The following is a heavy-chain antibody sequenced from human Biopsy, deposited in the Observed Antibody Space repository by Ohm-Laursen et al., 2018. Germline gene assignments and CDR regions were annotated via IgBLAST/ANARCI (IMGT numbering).Heavy chain of an antibody. CDR2: VHHDGRA. V-gene: IGHV4-34*01. J-gene: IGHJ5*02. D-gene: IGHD2-2*01. Sequence: SETLSLTCAGYGGTYSGYYWRWIRQPPGKGLEWIGEVHHDGRANYNPSLKSRVTISGDMSKKQFSLKLSGVTAADTAVYYCARFIVPSLHCSNGVCPIRWFDPWGQGTLVTVFS. CDR3: ARFIVPSLHCSNGVCPIRWFDP. CDR1: GGTYSGYY.